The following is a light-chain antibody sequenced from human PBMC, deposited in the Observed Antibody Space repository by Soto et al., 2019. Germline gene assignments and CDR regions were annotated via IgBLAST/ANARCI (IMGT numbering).Light chain of an antibody. CDR3: QSYDSSLSGSKV. CDR2: GNS. V-gene: IGLV1-40*01. CDR1: SSNIGAGYD. J-gene: IGLJ1*01. Sequence: QSVLTQPPSVSGAPGQRVTISCTGSSSNIGAGYDEHWYQQLPGTAPKLLIYGNSNRRSGVPDRFSGSKSGTSASLAITGLQAEDEADYYCQSYDSSLSGSKVFGTGTKLTVL.